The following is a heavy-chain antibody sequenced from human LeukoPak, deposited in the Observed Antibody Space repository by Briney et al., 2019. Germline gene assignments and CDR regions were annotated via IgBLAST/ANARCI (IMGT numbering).Heavy chain of an antibody. D-gene: IGHD2-2*01. V-gene: IGHV4-30-4*08. CDR2: IYYTGST. J-gene: IGHJ4*02. CDR1: GVSISSDNHY. Sequence: PSQTLSLTCTVSGVSISSDNHYWSWIRQPPGKGLEFIGYIYYTGSTYYNPSLKSRVTISVDRSKNQFSLKLSSVTAADTAVYYCARDYCSDNSCYHYLDYWGQGTLVTVSS. CDR3: ARDYCSDNSCYHYLDY.